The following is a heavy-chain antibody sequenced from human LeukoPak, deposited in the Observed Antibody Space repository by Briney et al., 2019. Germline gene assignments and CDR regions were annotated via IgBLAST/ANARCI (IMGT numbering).Heavy chain of an antibody. CDR1: GGSISSGDYY. CDR2: IYYSGST. CDR3: AGGDVDTAMVGY. D-gene: IGHD5-18*01. V-gene: IGHV4-31*03. J-gene: IGHJ4*02. Sequence: TLSLTCTVSGGSISSGDYYWGWIRQHPGKGLEWIGYIYYSGSTYYNPSLKSRVTISIDTSKNQFSLNLSSVTAADTAVYYCAGGDVDTAMVGYWGQGTLVTVSS.